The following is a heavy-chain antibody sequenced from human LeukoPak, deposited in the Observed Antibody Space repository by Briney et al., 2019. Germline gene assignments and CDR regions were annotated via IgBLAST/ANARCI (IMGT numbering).Heavy chain of an antibody. CDR2: MYTGGTT. CDR3: AKDEATSGGGLAS. CDR1: RFTVTSNY. D-gene: IGHD3-16*01. Sequence: GGSLRLSCAASRFTVTSNYMSWVRQAPGKGLEWVSAMYTGGTTYYADSVKGRFTISRDNSRNTPFLHMSSLRADDTAVYYCAKDEATSGGGLASWGQGTLVTVPS. V-gene: IGHV3-53*01. J-gene: IGHJ4*02.